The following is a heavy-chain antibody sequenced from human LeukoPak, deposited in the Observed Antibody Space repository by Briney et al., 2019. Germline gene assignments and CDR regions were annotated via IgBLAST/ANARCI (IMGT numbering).Heavy chain of an antibody. CDR3: AKARFPVVVINSFDY. CDR1: GFTFSSYA. CDR2: ISGSGVST. J-gene: IGHJ4*02. V-gene: IGHV3-23*01. D-gene: IGHD3-22*01. Sequence: GGSLRLSCAASGFTFSSYAMSWVRQAPGKGLEWGSAISGSGVSTYYAGSVKGRFTIPTDNSKNTLYLQMNSLRAGDTAVYYCAKARFPVVVINSFDYWGQGTLVTVSS.